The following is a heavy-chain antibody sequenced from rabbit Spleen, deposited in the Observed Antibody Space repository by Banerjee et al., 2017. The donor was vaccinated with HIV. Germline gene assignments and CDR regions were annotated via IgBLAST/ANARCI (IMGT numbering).Heavy chain of an antibody. V-gene: IGHV1S45*01. Sequence: QEQLEESGGGLVQPDGSLTLTCTASGFTISSSDYMCWVRQASGKGLEWIGCIYVGSGSTHYASWAKGRVTMYRTSSTTVTLQLTSLTAADTATYFCARSGYVGGDYTWDLWGPGTLVTVS. CDR3: ARSGYVGGDYTWDL. D-gene: IGHD1-1*01. J-gene: IGHJ4*01. CDR2: IYVGSGST. CDR1: GFTISSSDY.